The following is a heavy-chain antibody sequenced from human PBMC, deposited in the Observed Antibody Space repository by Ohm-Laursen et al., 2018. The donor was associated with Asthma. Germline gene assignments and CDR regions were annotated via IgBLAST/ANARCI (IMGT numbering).Heavy chain of an antibody. V-gene: IGHV3-30*19. CDR2: ISYDGSNK. D-gene: IGHD6-19*01. J-gene: IGHJ4*02. CDR1: GFTFSSYG. CDR3: ASYSSGWYGDY. Sequence: SLRLSCAASGFTFSSYGMHWVRQAPGKGLEWVAVISYDGSNKYYADSVKGRFTISRDNSKNTLYLQMNSLRAEDTAVYYCASYSSGWYGDYWGQGTLVTVSS.